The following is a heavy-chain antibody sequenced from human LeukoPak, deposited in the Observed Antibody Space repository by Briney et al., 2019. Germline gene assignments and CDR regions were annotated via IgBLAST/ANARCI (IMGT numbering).Heavy chain of an antibody. D-gene: IGHD5/OR15-5a*01. V-gene: IGHV3-21*01. Sequence: PGGSLRLSCAASGFTFSSYSMNWVRQAPGKGLEWVSSISSSSSYIHYADSVKGRFTISRDNAKNSLYLQMNSLRAEDTAVYYCARSTLHRGAFDIWGQGTMVTVSS. CDR3: ARSTLHRGAFDI. J-gene: IGHJ3*02. CDR2: ISSSSSYI. CDR1: GFTFSSYS.